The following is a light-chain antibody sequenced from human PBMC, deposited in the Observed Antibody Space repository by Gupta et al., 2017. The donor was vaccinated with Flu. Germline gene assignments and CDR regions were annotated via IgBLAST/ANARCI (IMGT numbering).Light chain of an antibody. Sequence: QSVLTQPPSASGTPGQRVTISCSGSNSNIGSRTVNWYQQLPGTAPKLLIYNNNQRPSGVPDRFSDSNAGTSAALASSGLQSEDEADYYCAVWDDSLNGVLFGGGTKLTVL. CDR1: NSNIGSRT. CDR2: NNN. CDR3: AVWDDSLNGVL. V-gene: IGLV1-44*01. J-gene: IGLJ2*01.